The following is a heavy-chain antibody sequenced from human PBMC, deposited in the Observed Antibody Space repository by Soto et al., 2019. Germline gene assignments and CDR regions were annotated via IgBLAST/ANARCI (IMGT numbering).Heavy chain of an antibody. J-gene: IGHJ4*02. CDR3: AIGGGDYNYLDY. CDR1: GFLFNTYW. CDR2: IKSDGSST. D-gene: IGHD3-9*01. V-gene: IGHV3-74*01. Sequence: EVQLVESGGGLVQPEGSLRLSCAASGFLFNTYWMFWVRQAPRKGLLWVSRIKSDGSSTNYADSVKGRFTISRDNAKNTLYLQMTSLRAEDTAVYYCAIGGGDYNYLDYWGQGILVTVSS.